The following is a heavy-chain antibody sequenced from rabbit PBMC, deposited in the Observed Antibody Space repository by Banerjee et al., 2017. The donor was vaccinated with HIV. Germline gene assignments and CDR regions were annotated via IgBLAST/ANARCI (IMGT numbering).Heavy chain of an antibody. D-gene: IGHD4-2*01. J-gene: IGHJ4*01. CDR2: IYAGSSGST. Sequence: QEQLEESGGDLVKPEGSLTLTCTASGFSFSNKYVMCWVRQAPGKGLEWIACIYAGSSGSTYYASWAKGRFTISKTSSTTVTLQMTSLTAADTATYFCATNIFYIHNDAGANFNLWGPGTLVTVS. CDR1: GFSFSNKYV. CDR3: ATNIFYIHNDAGANFNL. V-gene: IGHV1S45*01.